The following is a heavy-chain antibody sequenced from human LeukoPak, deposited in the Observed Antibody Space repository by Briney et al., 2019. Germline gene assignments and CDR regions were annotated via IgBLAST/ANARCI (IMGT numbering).Heavy chain of an antibody. CDR3: ARWQKLLAYSDY. CDR1: GFTFSSYE. V-gene: IGHV3-48*03. D-gene: IGHD2-21*01. Sequence: PGGSLRLSCAASGFTFSSYEMNWVRQAPGKGLEWVSYISSSGSTIYYADSVKGRFTISRDNAKNSLYLQMNSLRAEDTAVYYCARWQKLLAYSDYWGQGTLVTVSS. J-gene: IGHJ4*02. CDR2: ISSSGSTI.